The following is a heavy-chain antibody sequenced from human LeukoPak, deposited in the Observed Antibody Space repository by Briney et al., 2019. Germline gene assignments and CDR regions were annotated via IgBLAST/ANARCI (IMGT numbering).Heavy chain of an antibody. D-gene: IGHD3-22*01. Sequence: GGSLRLSCAASGFAFSNYAMHWVRQAPGKGLEWVAVISYDGSNKYYADSVKGRFTISRDNSKNTLYLQMNSLRAEDTAVYYCAKDRFFHDSSGFVYFQHWGQGTLVTVSS. CDR2: ISYDGSNK. CDR3: AKDRFFHDSSGFVYFQH. V-gene: IGHV3-30*18. CDR1: GFAFSNYA. J-gene: IGHJ1*01.